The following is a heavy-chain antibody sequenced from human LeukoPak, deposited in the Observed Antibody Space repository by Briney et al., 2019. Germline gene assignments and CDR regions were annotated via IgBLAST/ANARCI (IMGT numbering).Heavy chain of an antibody. D-gene: IGHD6-13*01. CDR1: GGSFSGYY. CDR2: INHSGST. Sequence: SETLSFTCAVYGGSFSGYYWSWIRQPPGKGLEWIGEINHSGSTNYNPSLKSRVTISVDTSKNQFSLKLSSVTAADTAVYYCARGDSSSWYWFDPWGQGTLVTVSS. V-gene: IGHV4-34*01. CDR3: ARGDSSSWYWFDP. J-gene: IGHJ5*02.